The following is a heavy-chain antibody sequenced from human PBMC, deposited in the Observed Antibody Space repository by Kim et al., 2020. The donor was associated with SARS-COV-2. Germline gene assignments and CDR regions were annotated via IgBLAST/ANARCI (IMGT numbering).Heavy chain of an antibody. J-gene: IGHJ4*02. Sequence: GGSLRLSCAASGFTFSSYGMHWVRQAPGKGLEWVAVISYDGSNKYYADSVKGRFTISRDNSKNTLYLQMNSLRAEDTAVYYCVEENYFDYWGQGTLVTVS. CDR3: VEENYFDY. CDR2: ISYDGSNK. V-gene: IGHV3-30*03. CDR1: GFTFSSYG.